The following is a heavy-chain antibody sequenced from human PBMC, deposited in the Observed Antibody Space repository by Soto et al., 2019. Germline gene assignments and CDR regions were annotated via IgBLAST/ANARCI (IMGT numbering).Heavy chain of an antibody. Sequence: GALRLSCASSGFTVSSCSMNWVRQAPGKGLEWVSFISGSGDTKYYADSVKGRFTISRDNAKNSLYLRMSSLRDEDTAVYYCAKYCSSDVCFDYWGQGTLVTVSS. J-gene: IGHJ4*02. CDR1: GFTVSSCS. D-gene: IGHD2-8*01. CDR2: ISGSGDTK. V-gene: IGHV3-48*02. CDR3: AKYCSSDVCFDY.